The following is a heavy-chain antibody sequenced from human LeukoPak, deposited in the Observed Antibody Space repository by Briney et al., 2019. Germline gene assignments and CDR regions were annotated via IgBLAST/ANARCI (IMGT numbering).Heavy chain of an antibody. CDR1: GYTFTSYG. CDR2: ISAYNGNT. Sequence: ASVKVSCKASGYTFTSYGISWVRQAPGQGLEWMGWISAYNGNTNYAQKLQGRVTMTTDTSTSTAYMELRSLRSDDTAVYYCARDWARTRVGALGYWGQGTLVTVSS. V-gene: IGHV1-18*01. J-gene: IGHJ4*02. CDR3: ARDWARTRVGALGY. D-gene: IGHD1-26*01.